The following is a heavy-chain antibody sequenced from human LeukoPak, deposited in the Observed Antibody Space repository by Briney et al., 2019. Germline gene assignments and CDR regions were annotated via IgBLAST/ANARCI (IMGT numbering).Heavy chain of an antibody. Sequence: PGGSLRLSCAASGFTFSSYWMHWVRQAPGKGLVWVSRIKGDGGATTFADSVKGRFTTSRDNSKNTLYLQMNSLRAEDTAVYYCARRPFGRAYYYGMDVWGQGTTVTVSS. J-gene: IGHJ6*02. CDR1: GFTFSSYW. V-gene: IGHV3-74*01. D-gene: IGHD2/OR15-2a*01. CDR3: ARRPFGRAYYYGMDV. CDR2: IKGDGGAT.